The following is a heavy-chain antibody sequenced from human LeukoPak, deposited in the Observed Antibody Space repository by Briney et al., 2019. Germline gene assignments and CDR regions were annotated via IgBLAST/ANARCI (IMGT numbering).Heavy chain of an antibody. J-gene: IGHJ4*02. D-gene: IGHD3-3*01. Sequence: GGSLRLSCAASGFTFSTYWMNWYRQAPGKGLEWVSSISSSSSYIYYADSVKGRFTISRDNAKNSLYLQMNSLRAEDTAVYYCARDFEVSGGQDWGQGTLVTVSS. CDR3: ARDFEVSGGQD. CDR1: GFTFSTYW. V-gene: IGHV3-21*01. CDR2: ISSSSSYI.